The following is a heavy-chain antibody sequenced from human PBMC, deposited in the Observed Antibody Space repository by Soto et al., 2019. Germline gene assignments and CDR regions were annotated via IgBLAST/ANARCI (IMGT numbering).Heavy chain of an antibody. D-gene: IGHD4-17*01. CDR2: ISWNSGSI. Sequence: EVQLVESGGGLVQPGRSLRLSCAASGFTFDDYAMHWVRQAPGKGLEWVSGISWNSGSIGYADSVKGRFTISRDNAKNSLYLQMNNLRAEDTALYYCAKDTPLGYGDHLGYFDYWGQGTLVTVSS. J-gene: IGHJ4*02. CDR1: GFTFDDYA. CDR3: AKDTPLGYGDHLGYFDY. V-gene: IGHV3-9*01.